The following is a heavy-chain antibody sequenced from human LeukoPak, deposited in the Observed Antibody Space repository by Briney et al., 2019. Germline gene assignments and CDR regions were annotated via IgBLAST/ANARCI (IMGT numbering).Heavy chain of an antibody. D-gene: IGHD6-13*01. CDR1: GYTFTSYD. CDR2: MNPNSGNT. CDR3: ARDDALSIAAAFDY. V-gene: IGHV1-8*03. Sequence: ASVKVSCKASGYTFTSYDINWVRQATGQGREWMGWMNPNSGNTGYAQKFQGRVTITRNTSISTAYMELSSLRSEDTAVYYCARDDALSIAAAFDYWGQGTLVTVSS. J-gene: IGHJ4*02.